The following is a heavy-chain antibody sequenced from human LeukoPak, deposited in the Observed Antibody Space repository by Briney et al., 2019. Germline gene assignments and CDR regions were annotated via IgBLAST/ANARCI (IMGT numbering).Heavy chain of an antibody. CDR2: ISYDGSNK. V-gene: IGHV3-30*01. J-gene: IGHJ4*02. CDR3: ARLAIAYCSSTSCYDY. D-gene: IGHD2-2*01. Sequence: GGSLRLSCAASGFTFSSYAMHWVRQAPGKGLEWVAVISYDGSNKYYADSVKGRFTISRDNSKNTLYLQMNSLRAEDTAVYYCARLAIAYCSSTSCYDYWGQGTLVTVSS. CDR1: GFTFSSYA.